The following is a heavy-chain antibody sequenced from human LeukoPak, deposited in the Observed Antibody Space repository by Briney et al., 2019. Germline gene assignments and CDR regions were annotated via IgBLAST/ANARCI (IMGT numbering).Heavy chain of an antibody. J-gene: IGHJ5*02. CDR3: ARGSSNIAGRNNWFDP. V-gene: IGHV3-21*01. CDR1: GFTFSRHS. D-gene: IGHD6-6*01. Sequence: GGSLRLSCAASGFTFSRHSMNWVRQAPGKGLEWVSSISTSSSYIDYADSVKGRFTIFRDNAKNSLYLQMNSLRADDTAVYYCARGSSNIAGRNNWFDPWGQGTLATVSS. CDR2: ISTSSSYI.